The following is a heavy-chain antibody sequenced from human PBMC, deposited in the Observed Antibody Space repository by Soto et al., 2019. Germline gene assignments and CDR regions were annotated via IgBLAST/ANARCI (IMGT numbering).Heavy chain of an antibody. CDR3: AKQQGDGVVAATMFDP. CDR1: GFTFSNAW. D-gene: IGHD2-15*01. CDR2: IKSKTDGGTT. J-gene: IGHJ5*02. Sequence: GGSLRLSCAASGFTFSNAWMSWVRQAPGKGLEWVGRIKSKTDGGTTDYAAPVKGRFTISRDDSKNTLYLQWSSLKASDTAMYYYAKQQGDGVVAATMFDPWGQGTLVTVSS. V-gene: IGHV3-15*01.